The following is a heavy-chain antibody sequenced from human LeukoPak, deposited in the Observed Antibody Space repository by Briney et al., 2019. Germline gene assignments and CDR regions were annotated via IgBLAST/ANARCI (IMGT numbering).Heavy chain of an antibody. CDR1: GYSISSGYY. D-gene: IGHD6-6*01. Sequence: PSETLSLTCTVSGYSISSGYYWGWIRQPPGKGLEWIGSIYHSGSTYYNPSLKSRVTISVDTSKNQFSLKLSSVTAADTAVYYCAREPIEYSSSSNWFDPWGQGTLVTVSS. J-gene: IGHJ5*02. CDR3: AREPIEYSSSSNWFDP. CDR2: IYHSGST. V-gene: IGHV4-38-2*02.